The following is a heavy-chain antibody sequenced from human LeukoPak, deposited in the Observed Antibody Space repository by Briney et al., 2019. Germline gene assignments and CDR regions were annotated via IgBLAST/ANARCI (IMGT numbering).Heavy chain of an antibody. J-gene: IGHJ3*02. D-gene: IGHD2-15*01. CDR2: ISSSSSYI. CDR1: GFTFSSYS. Sequence: GGSLRLSCAASGFTFSSYSMNWVRQAPGKGLEWVSSISSSSSYIYYADSVKGRFTISRDNAKNSLYLQMNSLRAEDTAVYYCARDDGYCSGGSCYSLAFDIRGQGTMVTVSS. CDR3: ARDDGYCSGGSCYSLAFDI. V-gene: IGHV3-21*01.